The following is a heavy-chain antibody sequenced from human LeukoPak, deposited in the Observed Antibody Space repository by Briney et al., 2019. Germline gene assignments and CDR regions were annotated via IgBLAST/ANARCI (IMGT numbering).Heavy chain of an antibody. CDR1: GGSISSSSYY. CDR3: ARIDYDILTGYYESVLQNWFDP. CDR2: IYYSGST. D-gene: IGHD3-9*01. Sequence: PSETLSLTCTVSGGSISSSSYYWGWIRQPPGKGLEWIGYIYYSGSTYYNPSLKSRVTISVDTSKNQFSLKLSSVTAADTAVYYCARIDYDILTGYYESVLQNWFDPWGQGTLVSVSS. V-gene: IGHV4-31*03. J-gene: IGHJ5*02.